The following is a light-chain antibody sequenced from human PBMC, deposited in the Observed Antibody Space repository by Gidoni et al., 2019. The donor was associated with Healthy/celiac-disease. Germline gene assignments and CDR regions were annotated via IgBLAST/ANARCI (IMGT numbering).Light chain of an antibody. CDR2: AAS. CDR1: QSISSY. V-gene: IGKV1-39*01. J-gene: IGKJ1*01. Sequence: DIQMTQSPSSLSASVGDRVTITCLASQSISSYLNWYQQKPGKAPKLLIYAASSLQSGVPSRFSGSGSGTDFTLNISSLQPEDFATYYCQQSYSTPWTFGQGTKVEIK. CDR3: QQSYSTPWT.